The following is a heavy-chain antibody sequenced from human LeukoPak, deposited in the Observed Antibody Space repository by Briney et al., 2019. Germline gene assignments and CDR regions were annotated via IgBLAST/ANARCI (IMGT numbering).Heavy chain of an antibody. CDR3: ASSSGSHLLLPLDN. CDR2: IYSSGST. CDR1: GGSISSYY. V-gene: IGHV4-4*09. D-gene: IGHD3-10*01. Sequence: SETLSLTCIVSGGSISSYYWSWIRQPPGKGLEWIGYIYSSGSTNSNPSLKSRVTISVDTSKSQFSLKMTSVTAADTAVYYCASSSGSHLLLPLDNWGQGTLVTVSS. J-gene: IGHJ4*02.